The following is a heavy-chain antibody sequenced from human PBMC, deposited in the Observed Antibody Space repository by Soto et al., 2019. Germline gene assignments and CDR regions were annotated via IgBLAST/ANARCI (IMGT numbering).Heavy chain of an antibody. D-gene: IGHD5-12*01. CDR1: GNTVPNYA. V-gene: IGHV1-3*01. Sequence: ASVKVSCKASGNTVPNYAIHWVRQAPGQRLEWMGWINAGNGNTKYSQKFQGRVTITRDTSASTAYMELSSLRSEDTAVYYCARDGPRGYSGYDHNYYGMDVWGQGTTVTVSS. CDR3: ARDGPRGYSGYDHNYYGMDV. J-gene: IGHJ6*02. CDR2: INAGNGNT.